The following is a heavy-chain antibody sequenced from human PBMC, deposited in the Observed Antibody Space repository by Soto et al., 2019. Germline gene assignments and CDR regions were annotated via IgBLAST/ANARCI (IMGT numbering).Heavy chain of an antibody. D-gene: IGHD5-18*01. J-gene: IGHJ6*02. Sequence: PSEILSLTCTVSGGSISSGDYYWSWIRQPPGKGLEWIGYIYYSGSTYYNPSLKSRVTISVDTSKNQFSLKQTSVTAADTAVYYCARALIQLWPHYYYGMDVWGQGTTVTDSS. CDR3: ARALIQLWPHYYYGMDV. CDR2: IYYSGST. CDR1: GGSISSGDYY. V-gene: IGHV4-30-4*01.